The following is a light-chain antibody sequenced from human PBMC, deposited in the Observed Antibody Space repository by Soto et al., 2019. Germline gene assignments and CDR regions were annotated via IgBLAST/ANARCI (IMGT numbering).Light chain of an antibody. CDR2: GAS. V-gene: IGKV3-15*01. Sequence: EIGLPQSPGTLILSTGERATLSCRASQSVSSNLAWYQQKPGQAPRLLIYGASTRATGIPARFSGSGSGTEFTLTISSLQSEDFAVYYCQQYNNWPPITFGQGTRLEIK. CDR1: QSVSSN. CDR3: QQYNNWPPIT. J-gene: IGKJ5*01.